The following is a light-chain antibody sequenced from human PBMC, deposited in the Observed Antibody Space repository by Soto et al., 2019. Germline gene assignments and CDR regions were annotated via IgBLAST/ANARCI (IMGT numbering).Light chain of an antibody. CDR2: DNV. CDR1: GSNLGRNY. Sequence: QSVLTQPPSVSATPGQKVTISCSGSGSNLGRNYVSWYQQLPGTAPKLLIYDNVYRFSGIPDRFSGSKSGTSATLGITGLQTGDEGDYYCGSWDNSLSSYVFGTGTNVTVL. J-gene: IGLJ1*01. CDR3: GSWDNSLSSYV. V-gene: IGLV1-51*01.